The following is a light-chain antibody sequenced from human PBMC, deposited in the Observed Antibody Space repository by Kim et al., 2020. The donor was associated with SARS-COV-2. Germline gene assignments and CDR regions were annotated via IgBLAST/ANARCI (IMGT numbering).Light chain of an antibody. CDR2: GVT. CDR1: SSDVGGYYY. Sequence: GQSFTISCSGTSSDVGGYYYVSWYQQHPDKAPKLIIYGVTKRPSGVSDRFSGSKSGNTASLTISGLQAEDEADYYCFSHTNTDTGVFGGGTQLTVL. J-gene: IGLJ3*02. V-gene: IGLV2-14*03. CDR3: FSHTNTDTGV.